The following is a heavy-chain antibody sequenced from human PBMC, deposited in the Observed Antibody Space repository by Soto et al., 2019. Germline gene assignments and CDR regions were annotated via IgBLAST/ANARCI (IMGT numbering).Heavy chain of an antibody. Sequence: EVQLVESGGGLVQPGGSLRLSWAASGFTVSSNYMSWVRQAPGKGLEWVSVIYSGGSAYYADSVKGRFTISRDNSKNTLYLQMNSLRAEHTAVYYCARHGYSYGGGYFDYWAQGTLVTVSS. D-gene: IGHD5-18*01. CDR3: ARHGYSYGGGYFDY. J-gene: IGHJ4*02. CDR1: GFTVSSNY. V-gene: IGHV3-66*04. CDR2: IYSGGSA.